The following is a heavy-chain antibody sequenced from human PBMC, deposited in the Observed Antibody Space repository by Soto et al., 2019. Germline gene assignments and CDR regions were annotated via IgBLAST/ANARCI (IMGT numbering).Heavy chain of an antibody. CDR1: GGSISSNYW. V-gene: IGHV4-4*02. D-gene: IGHD3-16*01. Sequence: QVQLQESGPGLVKPSGTLSLTCAVSGGSISSNYWWTWVRQAPGKGLEWIGEMYHSGSTNYNPSLQSRVTISVDKSKNQSFLSLTSVTAADTAVYYSARVQMSAYGGHGYRSFDNWGQGTLVTVSS. CDR3: ARVQMSAYGGHGYRSFDN. J-gene: IGHJ3*02. CDR2: MYHSGST.